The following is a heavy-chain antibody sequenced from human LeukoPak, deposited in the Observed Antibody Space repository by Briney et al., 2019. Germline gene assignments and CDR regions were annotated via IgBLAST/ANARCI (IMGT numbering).Heavy chain of an antibody. Sequence: PSETLSLTCTVSGGSISSYYWSWIRQPPGKGLEWIGYIYYSGSTSYNPSLKSRVTISVDTSKNQFSLKLSSVTAADTAVYYCARTPDSSGYLEFDYWGQGTLVTVSS. J-gene: IGHJ4*02. CDR1: GGSISSYY. CDR2: IYYSGST. V-gene: IGHV4-59*01. D-gene: IGHD3-22*01. CDR3: ARTPDSSGYLEFDY.